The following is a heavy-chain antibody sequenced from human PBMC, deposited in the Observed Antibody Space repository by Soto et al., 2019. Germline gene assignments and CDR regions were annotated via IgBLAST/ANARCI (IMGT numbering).Heavy chain of an antibody. V-gene: IGHV4-31*03. D-gene: IGHD2-15*01. CDR2: IYYSGST. CDR3: ARGPYCRYSAHWFEH. Sequence: PSETLSLTCTVSGGSISSGGYYWSWIRQHPGKGLEWIGYIYYSGSTYYNPSLKSRVTISVDTSKNQFSLKLSSVTAADTAVYYCARGPYCRYSAHWFEHWGPGTRAT. CDR1: GGSISSGGYY. J-gene: IGHJ5*02.